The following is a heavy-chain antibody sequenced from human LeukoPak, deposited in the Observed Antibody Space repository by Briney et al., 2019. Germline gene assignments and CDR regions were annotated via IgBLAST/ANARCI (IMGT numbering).Heavy chain of an antibody. Sequence: SVKVSCKASGGTFSSYATSWVRQAPGQGLEWMGGIIPIFGTANYAQKFQGRVTITADESTSTAYMELSSLRSEDTAVYYCARDGDYGYSSGWLGYDWGQGTLVTVSS. CDR2: IIPIFGTA. V-gene: IGHV1-69*13. J-gene: IGHJ4*02. CDR3: ARDGDYGYSSGWLGYD. CDR1: GGTFSSYA. D-gene: IGHD6-19*01.